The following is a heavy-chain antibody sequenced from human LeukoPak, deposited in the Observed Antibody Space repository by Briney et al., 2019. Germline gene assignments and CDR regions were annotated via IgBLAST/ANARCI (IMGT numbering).Heavy chain of an antibody. CDR2: VNPSGGDT. J-gene: IGHJ5*02. D-gene: IGHD4-17*01. CDR1: GYTFTSYY. Sequence: ASVKVSCKTYGYTFTSYYIHWVRQAPGQGPEWMGIVNPSGGDTTYAPKFQGRVTMTRDTFTSTVYMELSSLRSEDTAVYYCARLVTTSGPWFDPWGQGTLVTVSS. V-gene: IGHV1-46*01. CDR3: ARLVTTSGPWFDP.